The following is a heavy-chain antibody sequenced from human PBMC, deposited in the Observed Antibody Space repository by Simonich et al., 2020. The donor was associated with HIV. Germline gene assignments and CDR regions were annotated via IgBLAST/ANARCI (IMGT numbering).Heavy chain of an antibody. CDR1: CGSLSGYY. J-gene: IGHJ4*02. D-gene: IGHD3-3*01. CDR2: INHSGNT. CDR3: ARRDRELILYFDY. Sequence: QVQLQQWGAGLLTPSETLSLTCAVYCGSLSGYYWRWIRQPPGKGLVWIGEINHSGNTNSKSSLNRRATISVDNSKNQFSLKLSSVTAADTAIYYCARRDRELILYFDYWGQGNLVTVSS. V-gene: IGHV4-34*01.